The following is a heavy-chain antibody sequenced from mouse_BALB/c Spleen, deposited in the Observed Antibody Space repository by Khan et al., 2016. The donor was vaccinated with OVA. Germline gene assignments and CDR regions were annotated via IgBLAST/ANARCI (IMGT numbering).Heavy chain of an antibody. Sequence: EVELVESGGDLVKPGGSLRLSCAASGFTFSTYAMSWVRQPPDKRLEWVATINSDGYYTYYPDTVKERFTLTRNNAENTLYLQMSSLKSEDTALFYCGSHLTLSFAYWGQGTLVTVSA. CDR2: INSDGYYT. CDR1: GFTFSTYA. V-gene: IGHV5-6*01. CDR3: GSHLTLSFAY. J-gene: IGHJ3*01.